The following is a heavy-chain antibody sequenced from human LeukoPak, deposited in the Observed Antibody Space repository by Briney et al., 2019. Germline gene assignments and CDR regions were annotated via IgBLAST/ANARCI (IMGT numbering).Heavy chain of an antibody. J-gene: IGHJ3*02. V-gene: IGHV3-21*01. Sequence: GGSLRLSCAASGFTFSSYSMNWVRQAPGKGLEWVSSISSSSSYIYYADSVKGRFTISRDNAKNSLYLQMNSLRAEDTAVYYCARWYYDYVWGSYRYGLIAFDIWGQGTMVTVSS. CDR2: ISSSSSYI. CDR3: ARWYYDYVWGSYRYGLIAFDI. CDR1: GFTFSSYS. D-gene: IGHD3-16*02.